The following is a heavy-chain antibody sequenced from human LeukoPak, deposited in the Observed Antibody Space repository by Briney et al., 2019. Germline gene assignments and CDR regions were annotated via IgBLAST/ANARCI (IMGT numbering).Heavy chain of an antibody. CDR1: GYIFTKYD. V-gene: IGHV1-18*01. J-gene: IGHJ3*02. CDR3: ARDGWFGDLDAFDI. CDR2: ISTYNGNT. Sequence: ASVKVSCKASGYIFTKYDISWVRQAPGQGLEWMGWISTYNGNTNHAQKLQGRVTMTTDTSTSTAYMELRSLRSDDTAVYCCARDGWFGDLDAFDIWGQGTMVIVSS. D-gene: IGHD3-10*01.